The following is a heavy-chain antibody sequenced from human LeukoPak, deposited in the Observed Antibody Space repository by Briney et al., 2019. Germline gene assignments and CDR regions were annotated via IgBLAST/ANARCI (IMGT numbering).Heavy chain of an antibody. V-gene: IGHV4-59*01. CDR3: ARGYRSTWGVYHYYGMDV. J-gene: IGHJ6*02. CDR1: GGSFSGYY. CDR2: VFYSGST. D-gene: IGHD6-13*01. Sequence: KTSETLSLTCAVYGGSFSGYYWSWIRQPPGKGLEWIGYVFYSGSTNYNPSLKSRVTISVDTSKNQFSLKLRSVTAADTAVYYCARGYRSTWGVYHYYGMDVWGQGTTVTVSS.